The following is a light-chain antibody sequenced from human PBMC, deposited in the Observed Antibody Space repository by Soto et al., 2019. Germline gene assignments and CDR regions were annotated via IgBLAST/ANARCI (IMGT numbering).Light chain of an antibody. CDR1: SSDVGGYNY. J-gene: IGLJ2*01. V-gene: IGLV2-14*01. CDR2: DVN. CDR3: SSYTSSSTLV. Sequence: QSALTQPASVSGSPGQSITLSCTGTSSDVGGYNYVSWYQRYPGKVPKLMIYDVNTRPSGVSNRFSGSKSGNTASLTISGLQAEDEADYYCSSYTSSSTLVFGGGTKLTVL.